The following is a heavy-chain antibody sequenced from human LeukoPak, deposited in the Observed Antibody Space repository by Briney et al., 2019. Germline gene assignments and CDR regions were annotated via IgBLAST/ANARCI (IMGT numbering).Heavy chain of an antibody. CDR2: IYSDGST. V-gene: IGHV3-53*01. CDR3: AKDLSGSYYFDY. D-gene: IGHD1-26*01. CDR1: GFIVSGDF. J-gene: IGHJ4*02. Sequence: GGSLRLSCAASGFIVSGDFMSWVRQAPGKGLEWVSVIYSDGSTYYADSVKGRFTISRDNSKNTLYLQMNSLRAEDTAVYYCAKDLSGSYYFDYWGQGTLVTVSS.